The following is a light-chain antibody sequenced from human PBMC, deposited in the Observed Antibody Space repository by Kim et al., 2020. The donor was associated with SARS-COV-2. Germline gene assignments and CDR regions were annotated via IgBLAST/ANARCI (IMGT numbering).Light chain of an antibody. CDR1: QDISNY. CDR3: QQYDNLFT. Sequence: LSASVGDRVTITGQASQDISNYINWYQQKPGNSPKLLIYDASILKTGVPLRFSGSGSGTDFTFAISSLQPEDIGTYYCQQYDNLFTFGQGTKLEIK. V-gene: IGKV1-33*01. CDR2: DAS. J-gene: IGKJ2*01.